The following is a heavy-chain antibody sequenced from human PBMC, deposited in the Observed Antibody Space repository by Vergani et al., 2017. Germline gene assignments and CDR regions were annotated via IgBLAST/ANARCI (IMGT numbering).Heavy chain of an antibody. Sequence: QVPLQQWGAGLLKPSETLSLTCAVYGGSISSYYWSWIRQPPGKGLEWIGYIYYSGSTNYNPSLKSRVTISVDTSKNQFSLKLSSVTAADTAVYYCARALLRRARKSDYVVFDWFDPWGQGTLVTVSS. CDR2: IYYSGST. J-gene: IGHJ5*02. D-gene: IGHD4-17*01. CDR1: GGSISSYY. V-gene: IGHV4-59*01. CDR3: ARALLRRARKSDYVVFDWFDP.